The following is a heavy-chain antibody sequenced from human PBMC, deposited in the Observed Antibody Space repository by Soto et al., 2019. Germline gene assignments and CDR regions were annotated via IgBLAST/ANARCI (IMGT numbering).Heavy chain of an antibody. CDR1: GGSISSGGYY. D-gene: IGHD4-17*01. Sequence: QVQLQESGPGLVKPSQTLSLTCTVSGGSISSGGYYWSWIRQHPGKGLEWIGYIYYSGSTYYNPSLMSRVTISVDTSKNQVSLKLSSVTAADTAVYYCAGMTTVTTGWFDPWGQGTLVTVSS. CDR3: AGMTTVTTGWFDP. J-gene: IGHJ5*02. CDR2: IYYSGST. V-gene: IGHV4-31*03.